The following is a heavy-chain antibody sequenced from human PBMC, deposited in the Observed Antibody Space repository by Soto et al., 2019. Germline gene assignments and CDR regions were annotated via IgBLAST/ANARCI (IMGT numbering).Heavy chain of an antibody. CDR1: TVTLSNHW. CDR2: IDDGSGT. Sequence: PGGSLRLSCAASTVTLSNHWMHWVRQAPGKGLVWVSRIDDGSGTSYADSGKGRFTVSRDNAKKTLFLQMGRCGGGVTAGDYLSNVFDSWGRGTLVTVSS. J-gene: IGHJ4*02. CDR3: SNVFDS. V-gene: IGHV3-74*01.